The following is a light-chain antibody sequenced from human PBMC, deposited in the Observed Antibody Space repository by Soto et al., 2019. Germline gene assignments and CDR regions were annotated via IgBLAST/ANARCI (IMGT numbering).Light chain of an antibody. Sequence: AIQMTQSPASLSASVGDRVTVTCRASQDIRNDLAWFQQKPGKAPNVLISAASHLQSGVPSSFSGSGSVTFFTLTISSLQVEDFDTSYCLQEYRYPLTFGGGTKVEIQ. CDR2: AAS. V-gene: IGKV1-6*01. J-gene: IGKJ4*01. CDR3: LQEYRYPLT. CDR1: QDIRND.